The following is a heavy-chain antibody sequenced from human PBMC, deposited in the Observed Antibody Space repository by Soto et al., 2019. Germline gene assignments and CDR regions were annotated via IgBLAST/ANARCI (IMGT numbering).Heavy chain of an antibody. D-gene: IGHD2-2*01. J-gene: IGHJ6*02. CDR1: GGSISSSNW. V-gene: IGHV4-4*02. Sequence: TSETLSLTCAVSGGSISSSNWWSWVRQPPGKGLEWIGEIYHSGSTNYNPSPKSRVTISVDKSKNQFSLKLSSVTAADTAVYYCARDPVVVVPAATAHYYYYGMDVWGQGTTVTVSS. CDR2: IYHSGST. CDR3: ARDPVVVVPAATAHYYYYGMDV.